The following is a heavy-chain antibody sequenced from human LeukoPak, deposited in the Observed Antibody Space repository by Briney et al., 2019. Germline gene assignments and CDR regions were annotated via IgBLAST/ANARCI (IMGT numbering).Heavy chain of an antibody. CDR2: IYTSGST. Sequence: NPSETLSLTCTVSGVSISSNYWSRIRQPAGKGLEWIGRIYTSGSTNYNPSLKSRVTMSVDTSKNQFSLKVSSVTAADTAVYYCARSSGYGGFDYWGQGTLVTVSS. D-gene: IGHD5-12*01. V-gene: IGHV4-4*07. CDR3: ARSSGYGGFDY. J-gene: IGHJ4*02. CDR1: GVSISSNY.